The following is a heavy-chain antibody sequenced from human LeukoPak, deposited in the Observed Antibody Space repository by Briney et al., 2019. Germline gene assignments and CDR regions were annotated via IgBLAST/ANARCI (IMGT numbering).Heavy chain of an antibody. CDR3: AREVGMTTVAQYYFDY. J-gene: IGHJ4*02. CDR1: GYTFTSYG. Sequence: ASVKVSCKASGYTFTSYGISWVRQAPGQGLEWIGWISAYNGNTNYAQKLQGRVTMTTDTSTSTAYMELRSLRSDDTAVYYCAREVGMTTVAQYYFDYWGQGTLVTVSS. CDR2: ISAYNGNT. V-gene: IGHV1-18*01. D-gene: IGHD4-23*01.